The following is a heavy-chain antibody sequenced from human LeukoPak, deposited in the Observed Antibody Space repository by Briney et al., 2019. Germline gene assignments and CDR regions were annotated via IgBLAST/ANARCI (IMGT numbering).Heavy chain of an antibody. CDR3: ARVSEVGYSGYDPPSQYYFDY. D-gene: IGHD5-12*01. Sequence: VKVSCKASGGTFSSYAISWVRQAPGQGLEWMGGIIPIFGTANYAQKFQGRVTITADESTSTAYMELSSLRSEDTAVYYCARVSEVGYSGYDPPSQYYFDYWGQGTLVTVSS. V-gene: IGHV1-69*01. CDR2: IIPIFGTA. CDR1: GGTFSSYA. J-gene: IGHJ4*02.